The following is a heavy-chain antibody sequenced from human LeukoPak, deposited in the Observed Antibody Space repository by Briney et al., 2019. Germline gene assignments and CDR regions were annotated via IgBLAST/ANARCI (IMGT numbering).Heavy chain of an antibody. V-gene: IGHV1-3*03. Sequence: ASVKVSCKASGYTFTDYALHWVRQAPGQSLEWMGWITTGRGETRYSQDFQRRITLTRDKSASTVYMDLSDLTSEDTAIYYCARGGQQWRGGNYFDYWGQGTLVTVSS. J-gene: IGHJ4*02. D-gene: IGHD6-19*01. CDR2: ITTGRGET. CDR1: GYTFTDYA. CDR3: ARGGQQWRGGNYFDY.